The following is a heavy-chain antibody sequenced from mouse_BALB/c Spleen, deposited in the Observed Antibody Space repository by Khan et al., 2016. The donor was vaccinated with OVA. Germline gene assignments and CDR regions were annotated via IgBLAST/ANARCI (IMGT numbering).Heavy chain of an antibody. CDR3: TRGYGNYVRYYFDY. J-gene: IGHJ2*01. D-gene: IGHD2-10*02. CDR2: IDPYYGGA. CDR1: GYSFTGFN. V-gene: IGHV1-39*01. Sequence: VQLKQSGPELEKPGASVKISCKASGYSFTGFNMNWVKQSNGKSLEWIGNIDPYYGGATYNQKFKGKATLTVDKSSGTAYMQLKSLTSEDSAVYYCTRGYGNYVRYYFDYWGQGTTLTVSS.